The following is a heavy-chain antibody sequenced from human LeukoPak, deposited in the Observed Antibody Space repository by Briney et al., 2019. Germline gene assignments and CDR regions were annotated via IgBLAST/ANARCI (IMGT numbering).Heavy chain of an antibody. CDR1: GYTLTELS. J-gene: IGHJ5*02. V-gene: IGHV1-24*01. CDR2: FDPEDGET. Sequence: GASVKVSCKVSGYTLTELSMHWVRQAPGKGLEWMGGFDPEDGETIYAQKFQGRVTMTEDTSTDTAYMELSSLRSEDTAVYYCATAFRYYYGSGTSKFDPWGQETLVTVSS. D-gene: IGHD3-10*01. CDR3: ATAFRYYYGSGTSKFDP.